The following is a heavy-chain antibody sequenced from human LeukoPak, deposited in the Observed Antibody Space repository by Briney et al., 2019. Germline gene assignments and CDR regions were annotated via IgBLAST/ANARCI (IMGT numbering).Heavy chain of an antibody. Sequence: SETLSLTCTVSGFSISSRYYWGWVRQPPGKGLEGIGSMYHGGNTYYNPSLRSRVTISVDTAKNQLSLKLISVTAADTAVYYCARMGGGWDFDLWGRGTLVTVSS. V-gene: IGHV4-38-2*02. CDR2: MYHGGNT. J-gene: IGHJ2*01. D-gene: IGHD3-10*01. CDR1: GFSISSRYY. CDR3: ARMGGGWDFDL.